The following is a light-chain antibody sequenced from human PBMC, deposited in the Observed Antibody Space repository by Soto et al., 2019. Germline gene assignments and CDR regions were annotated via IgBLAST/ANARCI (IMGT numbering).Light chain of an antibody. CDR3: QQYYTPPWT. Sequence: DIVLTQSPDSLAVSLGERATVNCKSSQTILHSSNNKNSLVWYQQKPGQPPKLLIYWTSIRESGVPDRFSGSGSGTYFTLTISSLQAEDVAVYYCQQYYTPPWTFGQGTKVEIK. CDR2: WTS. CDR1: QTILHSSNNKNS. V-gene: IGKV4-1*01. J-gene: IGKJ1*01.